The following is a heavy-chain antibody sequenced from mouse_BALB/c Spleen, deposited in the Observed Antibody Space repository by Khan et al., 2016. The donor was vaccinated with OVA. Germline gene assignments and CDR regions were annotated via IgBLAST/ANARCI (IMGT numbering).Heavy chain of an antibody. J-gene: IGHJ4*01. Sequence: QVQLKQSGPGLVAPSQSLSITCTVSGFSLSRYIINWVRQPPGKGLEWLGMIWGGGGTDYNSTLKSRLSISKDNSKSQVFLKMNSLQTDDTAMYYCARDYYRYDGYYAMDYWGQGTSVTVSS. CDR2: IWGGGGT. D-gene: IGHD2-14*01. CDR1: GFSLSRYI. CDR3: ARDYYRYDGYYAMDY. V-gene: IGHV2-6-4*01.